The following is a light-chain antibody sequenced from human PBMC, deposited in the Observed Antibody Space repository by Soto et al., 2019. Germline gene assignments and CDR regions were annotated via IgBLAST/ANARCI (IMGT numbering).Light chain of an antibody. V-gene: IGKV1-39*01. CDR3: QQSFSFPVT. Sequence: DLQMTQSPSSLSASVGDRVTITCRANQTITRYLNWYQQKPGTAPKLLIYAASSLQEGVPSRFRGGGSGTDFTLTISNLQPEDFAAYSCQQSFSFPVTFGQGTKLEIK. CDR1: QTITRY. J-gene: IGKJ2*01. CDR2: AAS.